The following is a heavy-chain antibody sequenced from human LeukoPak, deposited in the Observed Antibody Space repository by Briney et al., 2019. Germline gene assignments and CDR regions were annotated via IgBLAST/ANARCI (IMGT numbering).Heavy chain of an antibody. CDR2: IIPIFGTA. V-gene: IGHV1-69*13. J-gene: IGHJ5*02. D-gene: IGHD4-17*01. CDR3: ARGRPTVTTSKYNWFDP. CDR1: GGTFSSYA. Sequence: ASVKASCKASGGTFSSYAISWVRQAPGQGLEWMGGIIPIFGTANYAQKFQGRVTITADESTSTAYMELSSLRSEDTAVYYCARGRPTVTTSKYNWFDPWGQGTLVTVSS.